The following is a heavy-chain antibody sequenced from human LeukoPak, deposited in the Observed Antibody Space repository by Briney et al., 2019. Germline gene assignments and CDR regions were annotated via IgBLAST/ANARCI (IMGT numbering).Heavy chain of an antibody. CDR1: GFTFSSYS. J-gene: IGHJ5*02. Sequence: GGSLRLSCAASGFTFSSYSMNWVRQAPGKGLEWVSGISGSGVNTYYADSVKGRFTISRDNSKNTLYLQMNSLRAEDTAAYYCAKDALSTTANWFGPWGQGTLVTVSS. CDR2: ISGSGVNT. D-gene: IGHD4-17*01. CDR3: AKDALSTTANWFGP. V-gene: IGHV3-23*01.